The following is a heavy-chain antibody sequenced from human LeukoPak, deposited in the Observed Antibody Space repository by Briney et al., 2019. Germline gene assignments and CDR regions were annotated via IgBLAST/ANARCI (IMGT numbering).Heavy chain of an antibody. Sequence: PGGSLRLSCAASGFTFSSYAMSWVRQAPGKGLEWVSAISGSGGSTYYADSVKGRFTISRDNSEDTLYLQMNSLRAEDTAVYYCAKVRCSGGSCNWGQGTLVTVSS. J-gene: IGHJ4*02. D-gene: IGHD2-15*01. CDR3: AKVRCSGGSCN. CDR1: GFTFSSYA. V-gene: IGHV3-23*01. CDR2: ISGSGGST.